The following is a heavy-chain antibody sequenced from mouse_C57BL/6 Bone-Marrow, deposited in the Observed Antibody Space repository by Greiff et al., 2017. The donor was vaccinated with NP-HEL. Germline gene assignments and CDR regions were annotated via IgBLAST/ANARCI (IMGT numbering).Heavy chain of an antibody. CDR2: IDPSDSYT. D-gene: IGHD2-3*01. V-gene: IGHV1-59*01. CDR1: GYTFTSYW. J-gene: IGHJ3*01. CDR3: ARGDGYPTWFAY. Sequence: VKLQQPGAELVRPGTSVKLSCKASGYTFTSYWMHWVKQRPGQGLEWIGVIDPSDSYTNYNQKFKGKATLTVDTSSSTAYMQLSSLTSEDSAVYYCARGDGYPTWFAYWGQGTLVTVSA.